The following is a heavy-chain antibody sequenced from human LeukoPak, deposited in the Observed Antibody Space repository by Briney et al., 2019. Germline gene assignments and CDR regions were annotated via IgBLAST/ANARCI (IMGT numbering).Heavy chain of an antibody. Sequence: SETLSLTCTVSGGSISSSSDYWGWIRQPPGKGLEWIGSIYYSGSTYYNPSLKSRVTISVDTSKNQFSLKLSSVTAADTAVYYCAREANVLLWFGPWGQGTLVTVSS. D-gene: IGHD3-10*01. J-gene: IGHJ5*02. CDR3: AREANVLLWFGP. V-gene: IGHV4-39*02. CDR2: IYYSGST. CDR1: GGSISSSSDY.